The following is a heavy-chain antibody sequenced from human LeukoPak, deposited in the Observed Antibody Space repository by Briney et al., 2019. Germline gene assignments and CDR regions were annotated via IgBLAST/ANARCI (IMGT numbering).Heavy chain of an antibody. CDR1: GGSFSGYY. CDR3: ARDLRVMDV. J-gene: IGHJ6*03. CDR2: INHSGST. Sequence: PSETLSLTCAVYGGSFSGYYWSWIRQPPGKGLEWIGEINHSGSTNYNPSLKSRVTISVDTSKNQFSLKLSSVTAAETAVYYCARDLRVMDVWGKGTTVTVSS. V-gene: IGHV4-34*01.